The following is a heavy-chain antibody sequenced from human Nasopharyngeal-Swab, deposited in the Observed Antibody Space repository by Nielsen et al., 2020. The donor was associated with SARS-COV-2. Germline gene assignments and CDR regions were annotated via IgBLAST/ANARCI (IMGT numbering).Heavy chain of an antibody. CDR2: IYPGDSDT. V-gene: IGHV5-51*01. J-gene: IGHJ5*02. Sequence: GASLKISCKGSGYSFTCYWIGWGRQMSGKGLEWMGIIYPGDSDTRYSPSFQGQVTIPADKSISTAYLQWSSLKAPDTAMYYCASLPNPHQGWFDPWGQGTLVTVSS. CDR3: ASLPNPHQGWFDP. D-gene: IGHD2-2*01. CDR1: GYSFTCYW.